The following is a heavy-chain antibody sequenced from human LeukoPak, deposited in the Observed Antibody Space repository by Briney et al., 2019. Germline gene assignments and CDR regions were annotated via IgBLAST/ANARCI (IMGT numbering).Heavy chain of an antibody. CDR1: GGSISSYY. Sequence: PSETLSLTCTVSGGSISSYYWSWIRQPPGKGLEWIGYIYYSGSSNYNPSLKSRVTISLDTSKNQFSLKLSSVTAADTAVYYCAREGYSSSWFDYWGQGTLVTVSS. J-gene: IGHJ4*02. CDR3: AREGYSSSWFDY. CDR2: IYYSGSS. V-gene: IGHV4-59*01. D-gene: IGHD6-13*01.